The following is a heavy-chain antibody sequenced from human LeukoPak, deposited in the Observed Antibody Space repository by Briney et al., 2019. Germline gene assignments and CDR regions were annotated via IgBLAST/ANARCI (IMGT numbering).Heavy chain of an antibody. CDR2: IYPGDSDT. J-gene: IGHJ4*02. V-gene: IGHV5-51*01. CDR1: GYSFTSYC. CDR3: ARLLVQQLPPDY. Sequence: RGESLKISCKGSGYSFTSYCIGWVRQMPGKGLEWMGTIYPGDSDTRYSPSFQGQVTISADKSISTAYLQWSSLKASDTAMYYCARLLVQQLPPDYWGQGTLVTVSS. D-gene: IGHD6-13*01.